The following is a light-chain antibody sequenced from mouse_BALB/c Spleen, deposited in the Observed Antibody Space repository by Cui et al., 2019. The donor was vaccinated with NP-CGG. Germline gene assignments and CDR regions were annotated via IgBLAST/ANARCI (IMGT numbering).Light chain of an antibody. J-gene: IGLJ1*01. CDR2: GTN. V-gene: IGLV1*01. CDR1: IGAVTTSNY. CDR3: ALWYSNHWV. Sequence: QAVVTHESALTTSPGETVTLTCRSSIGAVTTSNYANWVQEKPDHLFTGLIGGTNNRATGVPARFSGSLIGDKAALTITGAQTEDEAIYFCALWYSNHWVFGGGTKLTVL.